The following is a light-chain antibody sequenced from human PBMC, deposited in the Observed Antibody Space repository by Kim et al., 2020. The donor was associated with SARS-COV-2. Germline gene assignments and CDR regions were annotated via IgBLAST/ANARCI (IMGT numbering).Light chain of an antibody. CDR2: GAS. V-gene: IGKV3-15*01. CDR1: QSVSSH. J-gene: IGKJ2*01. Sequence: EIVMTQSPAILSVSPGERATLSCRASQSVSSHLAWYQQRPGQPPRLLIYGASTRATGIPARFSGSESGTEFTLTISSLQSEDFAIYFCQQYSDWPPGDTFGQGTKVDIK. CDR3: QQYSDWPPGDT.